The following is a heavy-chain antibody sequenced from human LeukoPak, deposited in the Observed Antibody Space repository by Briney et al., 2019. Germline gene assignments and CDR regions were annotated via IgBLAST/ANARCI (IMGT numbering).Heavy chain of an antibody. J-gene: IGHJ4*02. D-gene: IGHD6-13*01. CDR3: ARAAASGNYFDY. Sequence: SETLSLTCTLAGGSIGHYYWSWIRQPGGKGVEWIGRIYTSGSTNYNPSLKSRVTMSVDTSKNQFSLQLSSATAADTAVYFCARAAASGNYFDYWGRGTLVTVSS. CDR1: GGSIGHYY. CDR2: IYTSGST. V-gene: IGHV4-4*07.